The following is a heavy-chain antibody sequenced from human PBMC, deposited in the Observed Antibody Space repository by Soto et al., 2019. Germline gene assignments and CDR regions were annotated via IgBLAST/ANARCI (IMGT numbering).Heavy chain of an antibody. CDR1: GGSISSSNW. D-gene: IGHD6-19*01. J-gene: IGHJ4*02. CDR2: ISHSGST. V-gene: IGHV4-4*02. Sequence: QVQLQESGAGVVKPSGILSLTCADSGGSISSSNWWSWVRQPPGKGLEWIGEISHSGSTNYNPSLKSRVTRSVDKSKIQFPLKLSSVTAADPAVYYCARVALAGTSFDYWGQGTLVNVSS. CDR3: ARVALAGTSFDY.